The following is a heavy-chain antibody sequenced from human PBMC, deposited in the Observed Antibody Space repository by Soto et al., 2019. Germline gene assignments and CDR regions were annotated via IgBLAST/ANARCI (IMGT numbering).Heavy chain of an antibody. CDR2: ISSGSVYT. V-gene: IGHV3-21*01. D-gene: IGHD1-1*01. J-gene: IGHJ3*01. CDR3: ARYDAFKAFDL. CDR1: GFTFNSYS. Sequence: GGSLRLSCAASGFTFNSYSVNWVRQAPGKGLEWVASISSGSVYTDFADSVEGRFTISRDDVTNSVSLQMDSLRVEDTGIYYCARYDAFKAFDLWGQGTMVTVSS.